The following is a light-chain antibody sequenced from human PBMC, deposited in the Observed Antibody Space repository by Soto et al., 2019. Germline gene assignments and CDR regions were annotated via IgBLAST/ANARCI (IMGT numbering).Light chain of an antibody. CDR2: DVS. Sequence: QSALTQPRSVSGSPGQSVTISCTGTSSDVGGYNYVSWYQQHPGKAPKLMIYDVSKRPSGVPDRFSGSKSGNTASLTISGLQAEDEADYYCCSYADSFTLWVFGGGTKLTVL. V-gene: IGLV2-11*01. CDR1: SSDVGGYNY. CDR3: CSYADSFTLWV. J-gene: IGLJ3*02.